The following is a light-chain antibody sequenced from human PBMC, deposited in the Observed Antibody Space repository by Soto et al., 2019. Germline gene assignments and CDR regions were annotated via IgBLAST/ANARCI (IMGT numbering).Light chain of an antibody. CDR1: SSDVGGYNY. Sequence: QSCLTLPPSGSGSPGQSVSISCTGTSSDVGGYNYVSWYQQHPGKAPKLMIYEVNKRPSGVPDRFSGSKSGNTASLNVSGPQAEDEADYYCSSYAGSSNVFGTGTKVTI. CDR3: SSYAGSSNV. V-gene: IGLV2-8*01. CDR2: EVN. J-gene: IGLJ1*01.